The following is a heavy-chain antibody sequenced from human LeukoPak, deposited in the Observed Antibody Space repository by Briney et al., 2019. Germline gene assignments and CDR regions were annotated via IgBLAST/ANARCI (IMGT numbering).Heavy chain of an antibody. Sequence: GGSLRLSCAAPPLTFSSYDMNWVRQAPGKGLEWVSFISSSSGTIYYAESVRGRFTISRDNSKSTLSLQMNSLRAEDTAIYYCATYRQVLLPFESWGQGTLVTVSS. J-gene: IGHJ4*02. V-gene: IGHV3-48*01. D-gene: IGHD2-8*02. CDR1: PLTFSSYD. CDR3: ATYRQVLLPFES. CDR2: ISSSSGTI.